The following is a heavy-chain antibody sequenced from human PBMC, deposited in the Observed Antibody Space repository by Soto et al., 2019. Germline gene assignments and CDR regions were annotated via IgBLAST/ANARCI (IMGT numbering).Heavy chain of an antibody. Sequence: ASVKGSCKASGYTFSSNGITWVRQAPGQGLEWVGWISTYNGNTNYAQRLQGRVTMTTDTSTSTAYMELRSLRSDDTAVYYCVRDLQMGSWYYYHTWGQGALVTVSS. J-gene: IGHJ4*02. V-gene: IGHV1-18*01. D-gene: IGHD3-10*01. CDR2: ISTYNGNT. CDR3: VRDLQMGSWYYYHT. CDR1: GYTFSSNG.